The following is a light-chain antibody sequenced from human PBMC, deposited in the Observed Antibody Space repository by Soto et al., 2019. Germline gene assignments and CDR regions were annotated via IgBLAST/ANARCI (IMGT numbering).Light chain of an antibody. CDR1: SSNIGSNT. J-gene: IGLJ3*02. V-gene: IGLV1-44*01. Sequence: QSVLTQPPSASGTPGQRVTISCSGSSSNIGSNTVNWYQQLPGTAPKLLIYSNNQPPSGVPDRFSGSRSGTSASLAISGRQSEDEGDYYCAAWDDSLNGRGVFGGGTKVTVL. CDR3: AAWDDSLNGRGV. CDR2: SNN.